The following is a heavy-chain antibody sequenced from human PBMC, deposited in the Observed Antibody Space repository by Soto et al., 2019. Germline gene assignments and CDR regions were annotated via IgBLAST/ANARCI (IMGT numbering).Heavy chain of an antibody. V-gene: IGHV3-74*01. J-gene: IGHJ4*02. CDR1: GFIFSNNW. D-gene: IGHD3-3*01. CDR3: ATGASRNFFDY. CDR2: ISGDGSSV. Sequence: EVHLVESGGALVQPGGSLRLSCAASGFIFSNNWMHWVRQTPEEGLVWVSRISGDGSSVYYADSVRGRFIISRDNTRNTLYLYMDSLRAEDKAVYYCATGASRNFFDYWGLGTLVTVSS.